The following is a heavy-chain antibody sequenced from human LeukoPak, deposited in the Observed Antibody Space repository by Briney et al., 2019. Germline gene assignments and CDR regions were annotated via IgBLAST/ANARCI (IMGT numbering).Heavy chain of an antibody. V-gene: IGHV3-30*04. CDR1: GFTFSSYA. Sequence: GGSLRLSCAASGFTFSSYAMHWVRQAPGKGLEWVAVISYDGSNKYYADSVKGRFTISRDNSKNALYLQMNSLRAEDTAVYYCARGPTYSSGPFFDYWGQGTLVTVSS. CDR3: ARGPTYSSGPFFDY. D-gene: IGHD6-19*01. J-gene: IGHJ4*02. CDR2: ISYDGSNK.